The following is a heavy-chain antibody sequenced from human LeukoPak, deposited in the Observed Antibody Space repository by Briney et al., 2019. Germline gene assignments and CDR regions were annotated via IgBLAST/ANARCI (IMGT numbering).Heavy chain of an antibody. V-gene: IGHV3-43*01. CDR2: ISWDGGST. J-gene: IGHJ6*02. CDR3: AKAYDILTFYGMDV. Sequence: GVSLRLSCAGSGFTFDDYTMHWVRQAPGKGLEWVSLISWDGGSTYYADSVKGRFTISRDNSKNSLYLQMNSLRTEDAALYYCAKAYDILTFYGMDVWGQGTTVTVSS. CDR1: GFTFDDYT. D-gene: IGHD3-9*01.